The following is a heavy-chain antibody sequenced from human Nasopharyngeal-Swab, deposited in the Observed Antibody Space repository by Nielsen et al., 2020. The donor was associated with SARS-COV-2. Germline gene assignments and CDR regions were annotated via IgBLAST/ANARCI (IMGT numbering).Heavy chain of an antibody. CDR3: ARDGLDYDFWSAYFMDV. Sequence: GESLKISCAASGFTFNNYNFNWVRQAPGKGLEWVSSISSSRSYIYYADSVKGRFTISRDNAKNPLYLQMNSLRAEDTAVYYCARDGLDYDFWSAYFMDVWGQGTTVTVSS. V-gene: IGHV3-21*01. CDR1: GFTFNNYN. J-gene: IGHJ6*02. D-gene: IGHD3-3*01. CDR2: ISSSRSYI.